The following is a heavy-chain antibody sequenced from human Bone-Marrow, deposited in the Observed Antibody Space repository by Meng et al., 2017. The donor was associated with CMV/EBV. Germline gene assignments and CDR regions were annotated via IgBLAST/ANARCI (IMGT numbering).Heavy chain of an antibody. CDR2: IYSGGSST. V-gene: IGHV3-23*03. CDR1: GFTFSSYA. Sequence: GGSLRLSCAASGFTFSSYAMSWVRQAPGKGLEWVSVIYSGGSSTYYADSVKGRFTITRDNSKNTLYLQMNSLRAEDTAVYYCAKVGSKWRFYYWGHGTLVSASS. CDR3: AKVGSKWRFYY. J-gene: IGHJ4*01. D-gene: IGHD1-26*01.